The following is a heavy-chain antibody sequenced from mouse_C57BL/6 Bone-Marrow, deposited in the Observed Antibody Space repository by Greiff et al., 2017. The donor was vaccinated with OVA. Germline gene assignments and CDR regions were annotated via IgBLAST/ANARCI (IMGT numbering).Heavy chain of an antibody. Sequence: QVQLQQSGAELVRPGASVTLSCKASGYTFTDYEMHWVKQTPVHGLEWIGAIDPETGGTAYNQKIKGKAILTADKSSSTAYMELRSLTSEDSAVYYCTRDYYGSSLFAYWGQGTLVTVSA. J-gene: IGHJ3*01. CDR3: TRDYYGSSLFAY. CDR2: IDPETGGT. D-gene: IGHD1-1*01. V-gene: IGHV1-15*01. CDR1: GYTFTDYE.